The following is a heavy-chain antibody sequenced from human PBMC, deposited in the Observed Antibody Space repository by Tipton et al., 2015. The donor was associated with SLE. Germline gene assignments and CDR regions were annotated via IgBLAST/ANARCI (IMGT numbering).Heavy chain of an antibody. Sequence: QLVQSGAEVRKPGASVRISCKASGYTFTSYFMHWVRQAPGQGLEWMGIINFSGDSTNYAQKFQGRVTMTSDPSTNTVYLEVSGLRSEDTAVYFCAREPIVGDTSYFDYWGQGTLVAVSS. J-gene: IGHJ4*02. CDR2: INFSGDST. V-gene: IGHV1-46*01. CDR3: AREPIVGDTSYFDY. CDR1: GYTFTSYF. D-gene: IGHD1-26*01.